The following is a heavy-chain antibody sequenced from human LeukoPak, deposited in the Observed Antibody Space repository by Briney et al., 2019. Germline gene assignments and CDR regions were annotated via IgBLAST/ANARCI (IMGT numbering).Heavy chain of an antibody. D-gene: IGHD3-10*01. CDR1: GFTFSSYA. Sequence: GSLRLSCAASGFTFSSYAMSWIRQPPGKGLEWIGEINHSGSTNYNPSLKSRVTISVDTSKNQFSLKLSSVTAADTAVYYCARGRITMVRGVIRWFDPWGQGTLVTVSS. V-gene: IGHV4-34*01. J-gene: IGHJ5*02. CDR2: INHSGST. CDR3: ARGRITMVRGVIRWFDP.